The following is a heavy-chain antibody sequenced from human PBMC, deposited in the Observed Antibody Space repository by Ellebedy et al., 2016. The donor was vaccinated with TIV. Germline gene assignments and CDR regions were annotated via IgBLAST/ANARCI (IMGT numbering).Heavy chain of an antibody. V-gene: IGHV1-24*01. Sequence: AASVKVSCKVSGYSLIELSMHWVRQPPGKGLEWMGGFDPEKGERKSAQRFQGRVTMTEDPSTDTAYMELSSLRSEDTAVYYCARTVSYSSGWYGYWGQGTLVTVSS. D-gene: IGHD6-19*01. J-gene: IGHJ4*02. CDR3: ARTVSYSSGWYGY. CDR1: GYSLIELS. CDR2: FDPEKGER.